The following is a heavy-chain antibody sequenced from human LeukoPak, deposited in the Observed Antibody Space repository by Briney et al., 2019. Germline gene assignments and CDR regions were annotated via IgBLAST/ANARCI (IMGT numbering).Heavy chain of an antibody. CDR1: GGSISSYY. J-gene: IGHJ4*02. CDR2: IYYSGST. V-gene: IGHV4-59*01. Sequence: PSETLSLACTVSGGSISSYYWSWIRQPPGKGLEWIGYIYYSGSTNYNPSLKSRVTISVDTSKNQFSLKLSSVTAADTAVYYCARGRSPTVTDDWGQGTLVTVSS. CDR3: ARGRSPTVTDD. D-gene: IGHD4-17*01.